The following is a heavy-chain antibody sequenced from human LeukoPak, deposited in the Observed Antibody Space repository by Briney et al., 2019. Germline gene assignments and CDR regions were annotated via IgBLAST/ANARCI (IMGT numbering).Heavy chain of an antibody. V-gene: IGHV4-34*01. D-gene: IGHD1-26*01. CDR1: GGSFSGYY. CDR2: INHSGST. CDR3: AKDSAGAFDI. J-gene: IGHJ3*02. Sequence: SETLSLTCAVYGGSFSGYYWSWIRQPPGKGLEWIGKINHSGSTNYNPSLKSRVTISVDTSKNQFSLKLSSVTAADTAVYYCAKDSAGAFDIWGQGTMVTVSS.